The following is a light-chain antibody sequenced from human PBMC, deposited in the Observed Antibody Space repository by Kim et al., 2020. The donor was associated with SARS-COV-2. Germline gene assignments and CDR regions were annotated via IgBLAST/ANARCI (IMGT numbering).Light chain of an antibody. Sequence: GQSVTISCTGTSSDVGGYNYVSWYQQHPGKAPKFMIYDVTKRPSGVPDRFSGSKSGNTASLTISGLQAEDEADYYCCSYGGSNNVVFGGGTKVTVL. CDR1: SSDVGGYNY. CDR2: DVT. V-gene: IGLV2-11*01. J-gene: IGLJ2*01. CDR3: CSYGGSNNVV.